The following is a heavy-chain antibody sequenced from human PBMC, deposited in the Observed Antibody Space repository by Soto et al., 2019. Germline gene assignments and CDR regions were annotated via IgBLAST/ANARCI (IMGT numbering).Heavy chain of an antibody. D-gene: IGHD1-26*01. Sequence: GGSLRLSCAASGFTFSSYWMHWVRQAPGKGLVWVPRINSDGSSTSYADSVKGRFTISRDNAKNTLYLQMNSLRAEDTAVYYCARGSLVGARFPSDYWGQGTLVTVSS. CDR1: GFTFSSYW. J-gene: IGHJ4*02. CDR2: INSDGSST. V-gene: IGHV3-74*01. CDR3: ARGSLVGARFPSDY.